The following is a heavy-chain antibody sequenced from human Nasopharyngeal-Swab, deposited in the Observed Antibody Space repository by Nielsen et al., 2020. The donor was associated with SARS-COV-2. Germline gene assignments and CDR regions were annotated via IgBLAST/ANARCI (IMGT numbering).Heavy chain of an antibody. V-gene: IGHV4-59*08. D-gene: IGHD6-19*01. Sequence: WISQPPGKGLEWLGYIYYSGSTNYNPSLKSRVTISVDTSKNQFSLKLSSVTAADTAVYYCALETPGIAVAGTTTIDYWGQGTLVTVSS. J-gene: IGHJ4*02. CDR2: IYYSGST. CDR3: ALETPGIAVAGTTTIDY.